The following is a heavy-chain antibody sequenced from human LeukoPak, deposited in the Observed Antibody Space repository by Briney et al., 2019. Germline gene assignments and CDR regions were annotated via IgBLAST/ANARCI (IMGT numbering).Heavy chain of an antibody. CDR2: MKPDRSKN. V-gene: IGHV3-7*01. J-gene: IGHJ4*02. CDR3: VRAPLRHTWFQYFDF. D-gene: IGHD3-9*01. Sequence: GGSLRLSCAASGFTFSSYWVNWLRQAPGKGLVWLANMKPDRSKNYYVESVEGRFTISRDNAKNSLHLQMNSLRVEDTAVYYCVRAPLRHTWFQYFDFWGQGTLVTVSS. CDR1: GFTFSSYW.